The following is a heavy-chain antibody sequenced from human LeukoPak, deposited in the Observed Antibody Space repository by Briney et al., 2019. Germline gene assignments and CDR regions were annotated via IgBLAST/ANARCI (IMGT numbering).Heavy chain of an antibody. CDR3: ARELGVGVIGDAFDM. CDR1: EFTFSSYW. CDR2: INPDGTTT. J-gene: IGHJ3*02. D-gene: IGHD3-22*01. Sequence: QAGGSLRLSCAASEFTFSSYWMHWVRQAPGKGLVWVSHINPDGTTTSYADSVKGRFTNSRDNAKNTLSLQMDSLGTEDTAVYYCARELGVGVIGDAFDMWGQGTMVTVSS. V-gene: IGHV3-74*01.